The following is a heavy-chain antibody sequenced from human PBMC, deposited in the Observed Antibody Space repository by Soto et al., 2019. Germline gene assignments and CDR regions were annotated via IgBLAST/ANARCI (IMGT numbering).Heavy chain of an antibody. Sequence: QVQLVESGGGVVQPGRSLRLSCAASGFTFSSYAMHWVRQAPGKGLEWVAVISYDGSNKYYADSVKGRFTISRDNSKNTLYLQMNSLRAEDTAVYYCERAENRVIVVVVAATRIDAFDIWGQATMVTVSS. CDR3: ERAENRVIVVVVAATRIDAFDI. V-gene: IGHV3-30-3*01. CDR2: ISYDGSNK. CDR1: GFTFSSYA. D-gene: IGHD2-15*01. J-gene: IGHJ3*02.